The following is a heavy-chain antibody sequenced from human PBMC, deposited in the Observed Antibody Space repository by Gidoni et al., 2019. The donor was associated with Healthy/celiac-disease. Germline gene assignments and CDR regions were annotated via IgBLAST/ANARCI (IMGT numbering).Heavy chain of an antibody. D-gene: IGHD3-16*02. J-gene: IGHJ4*02. CDR3: ARGRIMITFGGVIVNPPRDY. V-gene: IGHV1-3*01. Sequence: WMGWINAGNGNTKYSQKFQGRLTITRDTSASTAYMELSSLRSEDTAVYYCARGRIMITFGGVIVNPPRDYWGQGTLVTVSS. CDR2: INAGNGNT.